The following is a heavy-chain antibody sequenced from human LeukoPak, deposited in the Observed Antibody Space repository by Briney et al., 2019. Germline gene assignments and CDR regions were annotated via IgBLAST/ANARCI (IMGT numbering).Heavy chain of an antibody. CDR3: ASFVGGSGSRDY. J-gene: IGHJ4*02. CDR2: ISSSSSYI. Sequence: KPGGSLRLSCAASAFTFSSYSMNWVRQAPGKGLEWVSSISSSSSYIYYADSVKGRFTISRDNAKNSLYLQMNSLRAEDTAVYYCASFVGGSGSRDYWGQGTLVTVSS. V-gene: IGHV3-21*01. D-gene: IGHD3-10*01. CDR1: AFTFSSYS.